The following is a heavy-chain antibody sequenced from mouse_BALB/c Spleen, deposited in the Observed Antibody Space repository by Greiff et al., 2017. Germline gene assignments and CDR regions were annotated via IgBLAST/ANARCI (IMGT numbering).Heavy chain of an antibody. V-gene: IGHV1-39*01. CDR3: ARSTGAGFDY. J-gene: IGHJ2*01. Sequence: VQLKQSGPELERPGASVKISCKASGYAFTGYNMNWVKQSNGKSLEWIGNIDPDYGGTSYNQKFKGKATLTVDKSSSTAYMQLKSLTSEDSAVYYCARSTGAGFDYWGQGTTLTVSS. CDR1: GYAFTGYN. D-gene: IGHD4-1*01. CDR2: IDPDYGGT.